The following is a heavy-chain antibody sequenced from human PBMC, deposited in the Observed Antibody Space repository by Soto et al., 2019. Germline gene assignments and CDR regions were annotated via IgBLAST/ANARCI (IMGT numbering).Heavy chain of an antibody. CDR3: ARGRYGDY. CDR1: GYTFTSYG. CDR2: ISAHNGNT. Sequence: QVHLVQSGAEVKKPGASVKVSCKASGYTFTSYGITWVRQAPGQGLEWMGWISAHNGNTDYAQKLQGRVIVTRDTSTSTAYMELRSLIPDDTAVYYCARGRYGDYWGQRALVTVSS. J-gene: IGHJ4*02. V-gene: IGHV1-18*01. D-gene: IGHD1-1*01.